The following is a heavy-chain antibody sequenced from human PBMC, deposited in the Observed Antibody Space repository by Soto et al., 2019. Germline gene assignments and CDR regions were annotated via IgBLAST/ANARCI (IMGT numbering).Heavy chain of an antibody. CDR2: ISGDGGST. CDR3: AKDRIHCGGDCWAFDI. J-gene: IGHJ3*02. CDR1: GFTFDDYA. Sequence: GGSLRLSCAASGFTFDDYAMHWVRQAPGKGLEWVSLISGDGGSTYYADSVKGRFTIYRDNSKNSLYLQMNSLRTEDTALYYCAKDRIHCGGDCWAFDIWGQGTMVTVSS. V-gene: IGHV3-43*02. D-gene: IGHD2-21*02.